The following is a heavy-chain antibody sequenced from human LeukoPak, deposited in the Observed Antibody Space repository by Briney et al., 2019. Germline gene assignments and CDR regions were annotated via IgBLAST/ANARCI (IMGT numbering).Heavy chain of an antibody. J-gene: IGHJ6*02. CDR1: GGSISSSSYY. CDR3: ARGRGLRYFDWSDYYYYYGMDV. D-gene: IGHD3-9*01. CDR2: INHSGST. V-gene: IGHV4-39*07. Sequence: SETLYLTCTVSGGSISSSSYYWSWIRQPPGKGLEWIGEINHSGSTNYNPSLKSRVTISVDTSKNQFSLKLSSVTAADTAVYYCARGRGLRYFDWSDYYYYYGMDVWGQGTTVTVSS.